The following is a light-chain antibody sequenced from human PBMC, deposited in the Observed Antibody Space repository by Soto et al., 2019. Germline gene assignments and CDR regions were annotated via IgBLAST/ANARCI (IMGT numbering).Light chain of an antibody. J-gene: IGKJ2*01. Sequence: DIVVTQSPLFLPVTPGEPASISCRSSESLLNRNGDNYVDWYLQKPGQPPKLLIYLGYRRAAGVPVRFSGSGSGSDFTLRISRVEADDFGVYYCMQSLQMPATFGRGTKLEI. CDR3: MQSLQMPAT. CDR1: ESLLNRNGDNY. CDR2: LGY. V-gene: IGKV2-28*01.